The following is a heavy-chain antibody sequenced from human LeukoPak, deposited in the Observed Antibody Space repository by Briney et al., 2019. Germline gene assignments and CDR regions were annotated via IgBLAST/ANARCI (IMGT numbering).Heavy chain of an antibody. J-gene: IGHJ5*02. CDR3: ARDVDMVRGRWFDP. V-gene: IGHV1-69*13. Sequence: SVTVSCKASGGTFSSYAISWVRQAPGQGLEWMGGIIPIFGTANYAQKFQGRVTITADESTSTAYMELSSLRSEDAAVYYCARDVDMVRGRWFDPWGQGTLVTVSS. CDR2: IIPIFGTA. CDR1: GGTFSSYA. D-gene: IGHD3-10*01.